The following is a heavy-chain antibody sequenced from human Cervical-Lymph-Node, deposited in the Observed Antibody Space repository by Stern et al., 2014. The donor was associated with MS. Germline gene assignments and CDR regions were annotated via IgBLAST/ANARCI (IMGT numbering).Heavy chain of an antibody. V-gene: IGHV5-51*03. CDR1: GYDFTAYW. CDR3: ARRGYSYSLDY. CDR2: ISPGDSDT. J-gene: IGHJ4*02. D-gene: IGHD5-18*01. Sequence: EVQLEESGAEVKKPGESLKISCKVSGYDFTAYWIGWVRQTPGKGLEWMGIISPGDSDTTYSPSFQGQVPISVDKSSSTAYVQWSTLKASDTAIYYCARRGYSYSLDYWGQGTLVTVSS.